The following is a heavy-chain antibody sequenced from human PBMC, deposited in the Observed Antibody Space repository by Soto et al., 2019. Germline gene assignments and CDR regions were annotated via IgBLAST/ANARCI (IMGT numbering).Heavy chain of an antibody. CDR2: IIPIFGTA. V-gene: IGHV1-69*12. J-gene: IGHJ5*02. CDR1: RGTFSSYA. D-gene: IGHD5-18*01. Sequence: QVQLMQSGAEVKKPGSSVKVSCKASRGTFSSYAISWVRQAPGQGLEWMGGIIPIFGTANYAQKFQGRVTITADESTSTAYMELSSLRSEDTAVYYCARGGGYSYGQEDWFDPWGQGTLVTVSS. CDR3: ARGGGYSYGQEDWFDP.